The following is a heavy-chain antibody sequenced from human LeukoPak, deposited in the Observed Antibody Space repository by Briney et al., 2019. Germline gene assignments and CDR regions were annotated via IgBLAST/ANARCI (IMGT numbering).Heavy chain of an antibody. CDR3: ARGVFIQGLTTVTTSVYFDY. Sequence: PGGSLRLSCAASGFTFSSYWMSWVRQAPGKGLEWVANIKQDGSEKYYVDSVKGRFTISRDNAKNSLYLQMNSLRAEDTAVYYCARGVFIQGLTTVTTSVYFDYWGQGTLVTVSS. J-gene: IGHJ4*02. V-gene: IGHV3-7*01. D-gene: IGHD4-17*01. CDR1: GFTFSSYW. CDR2: IKQDGSEK.